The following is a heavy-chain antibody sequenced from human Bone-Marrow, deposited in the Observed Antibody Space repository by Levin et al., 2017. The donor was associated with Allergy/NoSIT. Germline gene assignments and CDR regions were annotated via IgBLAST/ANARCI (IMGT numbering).Heavy chain of an antibody. V-gene: IGHV3-53*01. CDR1: GFTVSSNY. CDR2: IYSGGST. J-gene: IGHJ6*02. CDR3: ARAVEQLAYYYYYGMDV. D-gene: IGHD6-6*01. Sequence: ASVKVSCAASGFTVSSNYMSWVRQAPGKGLEWVSVIYSGGSTYYADSVKGRFTISRDNSKNTLYLQMNSLRAEDTAVYYCARAVEQLAYYYYYGMDVWGQGTTVTVSS.